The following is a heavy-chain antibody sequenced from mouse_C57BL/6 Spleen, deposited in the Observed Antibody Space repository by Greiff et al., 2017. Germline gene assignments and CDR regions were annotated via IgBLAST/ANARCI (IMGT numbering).Heavy chain of an antibody. D-gene: IGHD1-1*01. V-gene: IGHV5-17*01. J-gene: IGHJ2*01. Sequence: DVKLVESGGGLVKPGGSLTFSCAASGFTFSDYGMHWVRQAPEKGLEWVAYISRASSTIYYADTVKGRFTISRDNANNTLFLQMTSLWSEDTAMYYCERDYYGSDYWGQGTTLTVSS. CDR1: GFTFSDYG. CDR2: ISRASSTI. CDR3: ERDYYGSDY.